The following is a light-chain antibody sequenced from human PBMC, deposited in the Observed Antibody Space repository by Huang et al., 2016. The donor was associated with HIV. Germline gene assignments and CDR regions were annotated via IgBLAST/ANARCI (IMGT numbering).Light chain of an antibody. CDR3: QQYNNWPPGGT. CDR1: QNLKKN. J-gene: IGKJ5*01. CDR2: DAS. Sequence: EVVMTQTPATLSMSPGERATLSCRARQNLKKNLAWYQQRPGQTPRLLIFDASTRATGIPARFSGSGSGTEFTVTISNLQSEDSAVYYCQQYNNWPPGGTFGQGTRLEIK. V-gene: IGKV3-15*01.